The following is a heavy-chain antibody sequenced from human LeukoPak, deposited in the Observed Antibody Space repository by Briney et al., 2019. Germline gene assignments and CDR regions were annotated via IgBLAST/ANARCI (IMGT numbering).Heavy chain of an antibody. J-gene: IGHJ2*01. Sequence: PGGSLRLSCATSGFTLSSFWMSWVRQTPGKGLEWVANIKQDGRERYYVDSVKGRFTISRDNAKNSLFLQMNSLRAEDTAVYYCASLPGGRTAALEFDLRGRDTLVTVSS. CDR1: GFTLSSFW. V-gene: IGHV3-7*01. CDR3: ASLPGGRTAALEFDL. CDR2: IKQDGRER. D-gene: IGHD6-13*01.